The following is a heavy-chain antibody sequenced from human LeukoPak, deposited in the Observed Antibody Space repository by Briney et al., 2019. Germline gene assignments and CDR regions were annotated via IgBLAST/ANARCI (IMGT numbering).Heavy chain of an antibody. CDR1: GFTFSSYS. CDR3: ARDWVSGYGNWFDP. Sequence: PGGSLRLSCAASGFTFSSYSMNWIRQAPGKGLEWVSPISSSSSYIYYADSVKGRFTISRDNAKNSLYLQMNSLRAEDTAVYYCARDWVSGYGNWFDPWGQGTLVTVSS. CDR2: ISSSSSYI. D-gene: IGHD5-12*01. V-gene: IGHV3-21*01. J-gene: IGHJ5*02.